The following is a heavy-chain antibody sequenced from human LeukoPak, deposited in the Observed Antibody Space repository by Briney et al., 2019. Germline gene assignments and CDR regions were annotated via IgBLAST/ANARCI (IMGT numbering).Heavy chain of an antibody. CDR3: ARGGALYFYDTSGLDY. CDR1: GFTFSSYA. CDR2: INSDGSST. V-gene: IGHV3-74*01. D-gene: IGHD3-22*01. J-gene: IGHJ4*02. Sequence: GGSLRLSCAASGFTFSSYAMSWVRQAPGKGLVWVSNINSDGSSTNYADSVKGRFTISRDNAKNTLYLQINSLRAEDTAVHYCARGGALYFYDTSGLDYWGQGTLVTVSS.